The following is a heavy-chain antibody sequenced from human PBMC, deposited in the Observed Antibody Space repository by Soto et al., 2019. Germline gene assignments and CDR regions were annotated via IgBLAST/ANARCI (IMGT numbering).Heavy chain of an antibody. CDR1: GYTFSNYG. CDR3: ARVVPGAEAWFGP. D-gene: IGHD2-2*01. J-gene: IGHJ5*02. CDR2: ISLYSDGT. V-gene: IGHV1-18*01. Sequence: GASVKVSCKASGYTFSNYGITWVRQAPGQPLEWLGWISLYSDGTNYAQKFQGRVSMTTDTSTTTAYMELRSLRSDDTAVYYCARVVPGAEAWFGPWGQGTLVTVSS.